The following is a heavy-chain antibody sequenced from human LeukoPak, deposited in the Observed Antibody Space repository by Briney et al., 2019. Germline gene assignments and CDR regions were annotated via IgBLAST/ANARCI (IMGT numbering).Heavy chain of an antibody. CDR2: IRSKANSYAT. CDR1: GFTFSGSA. Sequence: GGSLRLSCAASGFTFSGSAMHWVRQASGRGLEWVGRIRSKANSYATAYAASVKGRFTISRDDSKNTAYLQMNSLKTEDTAVYYCTRRDAFDIWGQGTMVTVSS. CDR3: TRRDAFDI. J-gene: IGHJ3*02. V-gene: IGHV3-73*01.